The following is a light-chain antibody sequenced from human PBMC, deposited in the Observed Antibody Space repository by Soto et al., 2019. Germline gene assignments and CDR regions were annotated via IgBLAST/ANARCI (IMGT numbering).Light chain of an antibody. V-gene: IGKV3-20*01. CDR3: QQYGSSPPT. CDR1: RSVSNNY. CDR2: GAS. J-gene: IGKJ1*01. Sequence: EIVLTQSPGTLSLSPGERATLSCRASRSVSNNYVAWYQRKPGQAPRLLIYGASRRATDIPRRFSGSGAGTDFSLTSTRLEPEVFAVYSCQQYGSSPPTFGQGTKVESK.